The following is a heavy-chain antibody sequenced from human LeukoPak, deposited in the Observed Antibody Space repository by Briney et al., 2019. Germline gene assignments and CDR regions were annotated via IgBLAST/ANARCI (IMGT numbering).Heavy chain of an antibody. CDR1: GYTFTAYY. Sequence: RASVKLSCKASGYTFTAYYVHWVRRAPGHRPEWLGRVYPNVCGTVYAQKFQCSVTSTRVTSITTAYMDLSRLTSDDTAVYDGARVEGSAATASDWGQRNLGTVSS. V-gene: IGHV1-2*06. D-gene: IGHD3-10*01. CDR3: ARVEGSAATASD. CDR2: VYPNVCGT. J-gene: IGHJ4*02.